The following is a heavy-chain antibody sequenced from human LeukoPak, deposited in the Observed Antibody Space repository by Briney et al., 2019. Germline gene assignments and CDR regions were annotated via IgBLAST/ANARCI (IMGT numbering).Heavy chain of an antibody. CDR3: ARDSVGYPRYYFDY. V-gene: IGHV4-34*01. Sequence: PSGTLSLTCAVYGGSFSGYYWNWVRQPPGKGLEWIGETDHGGSAKYNPSLKSRVTISVDTSKNQFSLKLSSVTAADTAVYYCARDSVGYPRYYFDYWGQGTLVTVSS. J-gene: IGHJ4*02. D-gene: IGHD5/OR15-5a*01. CDR2: TDHGGSA. CDR1: GGSFSGYY.